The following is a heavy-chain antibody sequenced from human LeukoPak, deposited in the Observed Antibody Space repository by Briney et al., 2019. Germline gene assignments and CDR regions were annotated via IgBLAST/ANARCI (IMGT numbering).Heavy chain of an antibody. CDR1: GFTFSLSW. Sequence: PGGSLRLSCAASGFTFSLSWMHWVRQAPGKGLEWVSSINYDARSRTYADSVKGRLTISRDNAENTLFLQMNSQRVEDTAIYSCVRGAGPGTPFDWGQGILVTVSS. CDR3: VRGAGPGTPFD. CDR2: INYDARSR. V-gene: IGHV3-74*01. J-gene: IGHJ1*01. D-gene: IGHD1-1*01.